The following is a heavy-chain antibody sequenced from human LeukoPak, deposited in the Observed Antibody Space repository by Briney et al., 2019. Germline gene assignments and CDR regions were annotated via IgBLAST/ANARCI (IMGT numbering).Heavy chain of an antibody. CDR2: ISYDGSNK. Sequence: GRSLRLSCAASGFTFSSYAMHWVRQAPGKGLEWVAVISYDGSNKYYADSVKGRFTISRDNSKNTLYLQMNSLRAEDTAVYYCAALSRQQWDYWGQGTLVTVSS. J-gene: IGHJ4*02. CDR1: GFTFSSYA. CDR3: AALSRQQWDY. D-gene: IGHD6-19*01. V-gene: IGHV3-30-3*01.